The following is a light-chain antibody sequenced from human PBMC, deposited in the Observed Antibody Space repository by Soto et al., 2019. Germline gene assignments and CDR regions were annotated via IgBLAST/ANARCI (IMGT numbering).Light chain of an antibody. CDR1: QSVSSY. V-gene: IGKV3-11*01. CDR3: QQRFNWPRFT. J-gene: IGKJ2*01. CDR2: DAS. Sequence: EIVLTQSPATLSLSPGERATLSCRASQSVSSYLAWYQPKPGQAPRLLIYDASNRATGIPARFSGGGSGTDFTLTISSLEPEDFAVYYCQQRFNWPRFTFGQGTKLEIK.